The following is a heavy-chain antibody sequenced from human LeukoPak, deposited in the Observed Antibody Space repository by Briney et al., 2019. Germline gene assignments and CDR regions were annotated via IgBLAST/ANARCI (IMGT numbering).Heavy chain of an antibody. J-gene: IGHJ4*02. CDR1: GGTFSSYA. D-gene: IGHD6-13*01. V-gene: IGHV1-69*13. CDR3: ARGQQLVLERFDY. Sequence: VASVTVSCKASGGTFSSYAISWVRQAPGQGLEWMGGIIPIFGTANYAQKFQGRVTITADESTSTAYMELSSLGSEDTAVYYCARGQQLVLERFDYWGQGTLVTVSS. CDR2: IIPIFGTA.